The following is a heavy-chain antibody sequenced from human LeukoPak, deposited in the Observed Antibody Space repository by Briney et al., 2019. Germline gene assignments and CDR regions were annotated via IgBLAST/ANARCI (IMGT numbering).Heavy chain of an antibody. CDR2: ISGSGGST. CDR1: GFTFSSYA. J-gene: IGHJ4*02. CDR3: AKITIFGVVSPTD. Sequence: GGSLRLSCAASGFTFSSYAMSWVRQAPGKGLEWVSGISGSGGSTHYADSVKGRFTISRDNSKNTLYLQMNSLRADDTAVYYCAKITIFGVVSPTDWGQGTLVTVSS. D-gene: IGHD3-3*01. V-gene: IGHV3-23*01.